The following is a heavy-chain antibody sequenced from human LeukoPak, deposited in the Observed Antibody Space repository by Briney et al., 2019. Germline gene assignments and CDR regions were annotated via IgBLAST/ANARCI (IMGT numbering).Heavy chain of an antibody. V-gene: IGHV3-23*01. Sequence: PGGSLRLSCAVSGITLSNYGMTWVRQAPGKGLEWVAGISDSGGSTNYADSVKGRFTISRDNAKNTLYLQMNSLRAEDTAVYFCAKRSVVIRVILVGFHKEAYYFDSWGQGVLVTVSS. D-gene: IGHD3-22*01. CDR3: AKRSVVIRVILVGFHKEAYYFDS. CDR2: ISDSGGST. J-gene: IGHJ4*02. CDR1: GITLSNYG.